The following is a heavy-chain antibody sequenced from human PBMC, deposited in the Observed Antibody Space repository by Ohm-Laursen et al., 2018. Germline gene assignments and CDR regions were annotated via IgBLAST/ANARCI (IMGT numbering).Heavy chain of an antibody. CDR1: GFTFSSYG. Sequence: SLRLSCAASGFTFSSYGMHWARQAPGKGLEWVALISYDGSNKYYADSVKGRFTISKDNSKNTLSLQMNSLRAEDTAVYYCARDLSSTHGNNWFDPWGQGTLVTVSS. D-gene: IGHD2-2*01. CDR2: ISYDGSNK. CDR3: ARDLSSTHGNNWFDP. V-gene: IGHV3-30*03. J-gene: IGHJ5*02.